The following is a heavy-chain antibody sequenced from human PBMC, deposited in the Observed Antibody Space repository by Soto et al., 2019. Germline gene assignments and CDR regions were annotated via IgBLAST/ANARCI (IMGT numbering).Heavy chain of an antibody. D-gene: IGHD5-18*01. V-gene: IGHV1-69*13. CDR3: ARGNARYRYGVYYFDY. Sequence: ASVKVSCKASGGTFSSYAISWVRQAPGQGLEWMGCIIPIFGTANYAQKFQGRVTITADESTSTAYMELSSLRSEDTAVYYCARGNARYRYGVYYFDYWGQGTLVTVSS. CDR2: IIPIFGTA. J-gene: IGHJ4*02. CDR1: GGTFSSYA.